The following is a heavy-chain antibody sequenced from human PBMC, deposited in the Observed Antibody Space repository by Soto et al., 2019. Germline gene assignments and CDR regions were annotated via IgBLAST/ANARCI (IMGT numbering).Heavy chain of an antibody. CDR1: GASINNFAYY. CDR3: ARRERYYGSPGWFDP. CDR2: VYYNENT. D-gene: IGHD3-10*01. Sequence: SETLSLTCSVSGASINNFAYYWGWIRQPPGKGLEWSGTVYYNENTYYNPTLRSRVAISVDTAKNQFSLNLRTVSAADTAVYFCARRERYYGSPGWFDPWGQGTLVTVSS. V-gene: IGHV4-39*01. J-gene: IGHJ5*01.